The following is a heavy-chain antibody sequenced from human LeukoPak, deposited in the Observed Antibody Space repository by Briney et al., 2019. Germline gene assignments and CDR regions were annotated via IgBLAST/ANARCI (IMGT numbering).Heavy chain of an antibody. CDR3: ASSRTYSGYDIDY. J-gene: IGHJ4*02. CDR1: GFTFSSYA. Sequence: GGSLRLSCAASGFTFSSYAMHWVRQAPGKGLEWVAVISYDGSNKYYGDSVKGRFTISRDNSKNTLYLQVSGLRAEDTAVYYCASSRTYSGYDIDYWGQGTLVTVSS. D-gene: IGHD5-12*01. V-gene: IGHV3-30*04. CDR2: ISYDGSNK.